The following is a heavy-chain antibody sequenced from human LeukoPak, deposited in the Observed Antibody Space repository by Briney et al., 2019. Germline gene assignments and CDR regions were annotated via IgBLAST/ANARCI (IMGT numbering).Heavy chain of an antibody. CDR1: GGSISSYY. J-gene: IGHJ2*01. V-gene: IGHV4-59*01. CDR3: ARVSYSSSWYSLDWYFDP. D-gene: IGHD6-13*01. Sequence: PSETLSLTCTVSGGSISSYYWSWIRQPPGKGLEWIGYIYYSGSTNYNPSLKSRVTISVDTSKNQFSLKLSSVTAADTAVYYCARVSYSSSWYSLDWYFDPWGRGTLVTVSS. CDR2: IYYSGST.